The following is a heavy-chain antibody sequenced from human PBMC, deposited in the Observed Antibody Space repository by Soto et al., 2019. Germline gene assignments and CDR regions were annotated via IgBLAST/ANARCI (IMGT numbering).Heavy chain of an antibody. CDR3: ARDLSCRGGSCYPPHGWFDP. Sequence: QVQLVESGGGVVQPGRSLRLSCAASGFTFSSYAMHWVRQAPGKGLEWVAVISYDGTNKNYADSLKGRFTISRDNSKNTLYLQMNSLREEDTAVYYCARDLSCRGGSCYPPHGWFDPWGQGTLVTVSS. CDR1: GFTFSSYA. V-gene: IGHV3-30-3*01. J-gene: IGHJ5*02. D-gene: IGHD2-15*01. CDR2: ISYDGTNK.